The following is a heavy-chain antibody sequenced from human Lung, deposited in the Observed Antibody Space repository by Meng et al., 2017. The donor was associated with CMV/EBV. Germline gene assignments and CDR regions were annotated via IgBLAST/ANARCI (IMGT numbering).Heavy chain of an antibody. CDR3: ARDSKVTPAYFDY. V-gene: IGHV4-39*07. Sequence: SGGSISISSYYWGWIRQPPGKGLEWIGSIYYSGSTYYNPSLKSRVTISVDTSKNQFSLKLSSVTAADTAVYYCARDSKVTPAYFDYWGQGTLVTVSS. J-gene: IGHJ4*02. CDR1: GGSISISSYY. CDR2: IYYSGST. D-gene: IGHD4-23*01.